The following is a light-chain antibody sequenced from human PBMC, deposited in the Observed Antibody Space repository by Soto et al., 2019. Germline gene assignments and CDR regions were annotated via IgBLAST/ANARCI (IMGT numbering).Light chain of an antibody. Sequence: DIVLTQSPLSLPVTPGEPASISCRSSQSLLSSNGNNYLDWYLQKPGQSPQVLIYLGSNRASGVPDRFSGSGSGTDFTLKISRVEAEDVGVYYCMQGLTTPLTFGGGTKVEIQ. V-gene: IGKV2-28*01. CDR2: LGS. CDR1: QSLLSSNGNNY. J-gene: IGKJ4*01. CDR3: MQGLTTPLT.